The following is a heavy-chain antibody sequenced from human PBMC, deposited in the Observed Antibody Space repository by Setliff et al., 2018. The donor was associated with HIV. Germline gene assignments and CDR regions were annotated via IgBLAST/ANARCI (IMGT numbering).Heavy chain of an antibody. J-gene: IGHJ4*02. CDR2: GHYSGTT. CDR1: GASITAYW. D-gene: IGHD3-16*02. CDR3: TLTHVGAQTHVGIPMIDNF. V-gene: IGHV4-59*12. Sequence: SEDPVLTCTVSGASITAYWWNWIRQPPGKGLEWVGFGHYSGTTSYNPSLNSRVTILVDTSKSQFSLKLTSMTAADTGVYFCTLTHVGAQTHVGIPMIDNFWGQGTLVTVSS.